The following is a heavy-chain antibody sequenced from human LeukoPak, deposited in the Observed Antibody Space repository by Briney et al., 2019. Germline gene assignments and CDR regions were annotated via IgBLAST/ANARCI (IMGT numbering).Heavy chain of an antibody. J-gene: IGHJ4*02. CDR2: IYYSGST. Sequence: PSETLSLTCTVSGGSISSYYWSWIRQPPGKGLEWIGYIYYSGSTNYNPSLKSRVTISVDTSKNQFSLKLSSVTAADTAVYYCARVRLYSYGPGVFDYRGQGTLVTVSS. V-gene: IGHV4-59*01. CDR1: GGSISSYY. CDR3: ARVRLYSYGPGVFDY. D-gene: IGHD5-18*01.